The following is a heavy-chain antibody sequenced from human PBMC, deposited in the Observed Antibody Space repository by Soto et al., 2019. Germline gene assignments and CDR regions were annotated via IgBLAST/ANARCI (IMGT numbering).Heavy chain of an antibody. CDR1: GDSVSSSTYY. V-gene: IGHV4-61*03. D-gene: IGHD1-26*01. CDR3: ARHSRGAVDYYCGLDV. Sequence: SETLSLTCTVSGDSVSSSTYYWSWIRQPPGKGLEWIGYIYDSVSTKYNPSLKSRVTISVDPSKNHFSLKLSSVTAADTAVYYCARHSRGAVDYYCGLDVWGQGTTVTVSS. CDR2: IYDSVST. J-gene: IGHJ6*02.